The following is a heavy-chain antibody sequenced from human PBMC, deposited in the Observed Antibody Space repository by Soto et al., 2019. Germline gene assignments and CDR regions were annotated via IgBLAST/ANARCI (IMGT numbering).Heavy chain of an antibody. V-gene: IGHV3-30*04. D-gene: IGHD6-19*01. Sequence: GGSLRLSCAASGFTFSSYAMHWVRQAPGKGLEWVAVISYDGRNNHYADFMKGRFTISRDNSESTLSLQMNSLRVDDTAIYYCARVKLGSSGWYDAFALWGQGTMVTVSS. CDR3: ARVKLGSSGWYDAFAL. J-gene: IGHJ3*01. CDR2: ISYDGRNN. CDR1: GFTFSSYA.